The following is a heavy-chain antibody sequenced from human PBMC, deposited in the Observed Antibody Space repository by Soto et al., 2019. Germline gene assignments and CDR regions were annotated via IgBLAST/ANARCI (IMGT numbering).Heavy chain of an antibody. CDR3: ARDRVVDAPRRANWFAP. CDR1: GLTFSDYY. V-gene: IGHV3-11*06. Sequence: PGGSLRLSCAASGLTFSDYYMSWIRQAPGKGLEWVSYISSSSSYTNYADSVKGRFTISRDNAKNSLYLQMNSLRAEDTAVYYCARDRVVDAPRRANWFAPWGQGTLVTVSS. D-gene: IGHD2-15*01. J-gene: IGHJ5*02. CDR2: ISSSSSYT.